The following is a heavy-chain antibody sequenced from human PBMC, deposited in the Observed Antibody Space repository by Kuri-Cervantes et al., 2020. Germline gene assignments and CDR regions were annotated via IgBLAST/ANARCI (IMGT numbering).Heavy chain of an antibody. Sequence: GGSLRLSCAGSGFAFSGYGMHWVRQAPGKGLEWVSVIYSGGSTYYADSVKGRFTISRDNSKNTLYLQMNSLRAEDTAVYYCARDHRKSGSYYYYGMDVWGQGTTVTVSS. D-gene: IGHD1-26*01. CDR1: GFAFSGYG. V-gene: IGHV3-NL1*01. CDR2: IYSGGST. J-gene: IGHJ6*02. CDR3: ARDHRKSGSYYYYGMDV.